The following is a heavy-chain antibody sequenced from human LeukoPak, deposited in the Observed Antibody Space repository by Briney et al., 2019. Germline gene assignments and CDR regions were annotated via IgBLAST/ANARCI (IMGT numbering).Heavy chain of an antibody. V-gene: IGHV4-34*01. J-gene: IGHJ1*01. Sequence: PSETLSLTCAVYGGPFSDYYWSWIRQPRGKGLEWIGKMNDSGSTNYSPSLKSRVTISIDTFKNQFSLKLNSMTAADMAVYYCASAYGDYVGYFQHWGQGTLVTVSS. D-gene: IGHD4-17*01. CDR2: MNDSGST. CDR1: GGPFSDYY. CDR3: ASAYGDYVGYFQH.